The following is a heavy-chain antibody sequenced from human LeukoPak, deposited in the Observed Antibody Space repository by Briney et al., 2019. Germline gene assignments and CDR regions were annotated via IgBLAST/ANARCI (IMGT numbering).Heavy chain of an antibody. CDR1: GYIFTSYF. CDR3: ARALPHRRLMDTTMEQHWFDP. D-gene: IGHD5-18*01. CDR2: INPSVGST. Sequence: ASVKVSCKASGYIFTSYFMHWVRQAPGQGLEWMGLINPSVGSTSYAQKFQGRVTMTVAMSTSTVYMELSSLRSEDTAVYYCARALPHRRLMDTTMEQHWFDPWGQGTLVTVSS. V-gene: IGHV1-46*01. J-gene: IGHJ5*02.